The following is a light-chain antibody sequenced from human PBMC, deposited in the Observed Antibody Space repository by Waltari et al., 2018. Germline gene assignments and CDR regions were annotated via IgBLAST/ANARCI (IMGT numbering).Light chain of an antibody. CDR3: SAHTSSSLYV. Sequence: QSALTQPASVSGSPGQSITIPCPGTSNDVGAYDYVSWYQQHPGKAPKLLIYDVSNRPSGASNRFSGSKSGNTASLTISGLQAEDEAEYYCSAHTSSSLYVFGTGTRVTVL. CDR1: SNDVGAYDY. CDR2: DVS. J-gene: IGLJ1*01. V-gene: IGLV2-14*01.